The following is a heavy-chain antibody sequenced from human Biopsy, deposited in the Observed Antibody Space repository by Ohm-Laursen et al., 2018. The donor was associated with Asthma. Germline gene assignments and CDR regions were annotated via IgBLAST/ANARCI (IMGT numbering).Heavy chain of an antibody. V-gene: IGHV3-23*01. CDR3: AKDRDYDILTGPPGFDY. Sequence: SLRLSCAAPGFTFSSYAMSWVRQAPGKGLEWVSAISGSGGSTCYADSVKGRFTISRDNSKNTLYLQMNSLRAEDTAVYYCAKDRDYDILTGPPGFDYWGQGTLVTVSS. J-gene: IGHJ4*02. CDR2: ISGSGGST. D-gene: IGHD3-9*01. CDR1: GFTFSSYA.